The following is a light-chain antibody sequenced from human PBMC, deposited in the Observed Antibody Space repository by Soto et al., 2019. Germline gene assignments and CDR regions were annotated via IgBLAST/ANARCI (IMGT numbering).Light chain of an antibody. Sequence: QSVLTQPPSASGTPGQTVTMSCTGSSCNIGFNTVNWCQQLPGTSPTILIYDDYQRPSGVPDRFSGSNAGTSTSPAISVRQYDEEADDYCAAWYDSTNAYVFGAGTKVTVL. CDR3: AAWYDSTNAYV. J-gene: IGLJ1*01. V-gene: IGLV1-44*01. CDR1: SCNIGFNT. CDR2: DDY.